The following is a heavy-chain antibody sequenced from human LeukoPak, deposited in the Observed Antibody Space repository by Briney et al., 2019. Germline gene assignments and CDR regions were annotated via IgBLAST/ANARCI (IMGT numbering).Heavy chain of an antibody. Sequence: GGSLRLSCAASGFTFNSYWMSWVRQAPGKGLEWVANIKQDGSEKYYVDSVKGRFTISRDNAKNSLYLQMNSLRAEDTAVYYCARGILDAFDIWGQGTMVTVSS. CDR2: IKQDGSEK. V-gene: IGHV3-7*01. J-gene: IGHJ3*02. CDR1: GFTFNSYW. CDR3: ARGILDAFDI.